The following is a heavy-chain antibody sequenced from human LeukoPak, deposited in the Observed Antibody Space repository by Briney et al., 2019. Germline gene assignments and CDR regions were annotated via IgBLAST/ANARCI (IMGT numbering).Heavy chain of an antibody. V-gene: IGHV1-8*01. Sequence: ASVKVSCKASGYTFTSYDINWVRQASGQGLEWMGWMNPDSGNTDYAQKFQGRLTMTRNTSINTAYMELSSLRSEDTAVYYCARGVATDYWGQGTLVTISS. J-gene: IGHJ4*02. D-gene: IGHD4-23*01. CDR3: ARGVATDY. CDR2: MNPDSGNT. CDR1: GYTFTSYD.